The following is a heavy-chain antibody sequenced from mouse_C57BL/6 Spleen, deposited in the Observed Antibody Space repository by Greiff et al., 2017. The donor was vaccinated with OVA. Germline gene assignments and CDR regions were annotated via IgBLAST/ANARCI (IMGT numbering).Heavy chain of an antibody. J-gene: IGHJ2*01. V-gene: IGHV1-59*01. Sequence: VQLQQPGAELVRPGTSVKLSCKASGYTFTSYWMHWVKQRPGQGLEWIGVIDPSDSYTNYNQKFKGKATLTVDTSSSTAYMQLSSLTSEDSAVYYCARGMDSNYYFDYWGQGTTLTVSS. D-gene: IGHD2-5*01. CDR1: GYTFTSYW. CDR2: IDPSDSYT. CDR3: ARGMDSNYYFDY.